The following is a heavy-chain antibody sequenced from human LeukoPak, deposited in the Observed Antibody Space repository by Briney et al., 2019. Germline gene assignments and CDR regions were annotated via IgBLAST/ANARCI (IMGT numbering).Heavy chain of an antibody. CDR2: ISSSSSYI. CDR3: AKEDVDTAMDDY. CDR1: GFTFSSYS. J-gene: IGHJ4*02. V-gene: IGHV3-21*01. D-gene: IGHD5-18*01. Sequence: NPGGSLRLSCAASGFTFSSYSMNWVRQAPGKGLEWVSSISSSSSYIYYADSVKGRFTISRDNAKNSLYLQMNSLRAEDTAVYYCAKEDVDTAMDDYWGQGTLVTVSS.